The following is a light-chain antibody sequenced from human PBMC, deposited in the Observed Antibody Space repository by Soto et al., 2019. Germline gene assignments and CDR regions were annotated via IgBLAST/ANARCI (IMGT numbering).Light chain of an antibody. V-gene: IGLV2-14*01. Sequence: QSVLTQPASVSGSPGQSITISCTGTSSDVGGYNYVSWYQQYPGKAPKVMIYEVSNRPSGVSNRFSGSKSGNTASLTISGLQAEDEADYYCSSYTSSSTLEVFGGGTQLTVL. CDR2: EVS. CDR3: SSYTSSSTLEV. J-gene: IGLJ3*02. CDR1: SSDVGGYNY.